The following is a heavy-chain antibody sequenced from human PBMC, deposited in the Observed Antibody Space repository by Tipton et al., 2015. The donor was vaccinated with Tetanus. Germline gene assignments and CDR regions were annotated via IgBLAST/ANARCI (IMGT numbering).Heavy chain of an antibody. D-gene: IGHD2/OR15-2a*01. Sequence: TLSLTCAVSGGLLSTGGYSWGWIRQPPGQGLEWIGYIYHTGSTYYNPSLRGRLTISTVGSKNHVSLRLTSATAADTGVYFCARVSRRNFYFGYWGPGAQVTVSS. V-gene: IGHV4-30-2*01. CDR1: GGLLSTGGYS. CDR3: ARVSRRNFYFGY. J-gene: IGHJ4*02. CDR2: IYHTGST.